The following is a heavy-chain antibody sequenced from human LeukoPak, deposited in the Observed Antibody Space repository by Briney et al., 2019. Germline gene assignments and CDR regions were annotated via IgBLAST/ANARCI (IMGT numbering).Heavy chain of an antibody. Sequence: SVKVSCKASGYNFSSYAISWVRQAPGQGLEWMGRIIPIFGTANYAQKFQGRVTITADKSTSTAYMELSSLRSEDTAVYYCARELGVLRFLEWLPYYFDYWGQGTLVTVSS. D-gene: IGHD3-3*01. V-gene: IGHV1-69*06. CDR2: IIPIFGTA. CDR1: GYNFSSYA. CDR3: ARELGVLRFLEWLPYYFDY. J-gene: IGHJ4*02.